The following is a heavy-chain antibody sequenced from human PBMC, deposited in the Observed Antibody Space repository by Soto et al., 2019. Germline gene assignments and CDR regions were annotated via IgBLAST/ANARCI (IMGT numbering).Heavy chain of an antibody. CDR2: IHSGST. J-gene: IGHJ4*02. CDR3: ARHDGSRSTDY. D-gene: IGHD3-10*01. V-gene: IGHV4-59*08. Sequence: QVQLQESGPGLVKPSGTLSLTCTVSGGSISSDYWNWIRQPPGKGLELIGYIHSGSTTYSASLRSRVTISVDTSKNQFSLKLSSVTAADTAVYFCARHDGSRSTDYWGQGTLVTVSS. CDR1: GGSISSDY.